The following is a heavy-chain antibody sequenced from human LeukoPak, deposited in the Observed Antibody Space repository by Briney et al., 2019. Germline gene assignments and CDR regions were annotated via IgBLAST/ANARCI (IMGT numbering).Heavy chain of an antibody. CDR2: IYYSGST. J-gene: IGHJ5*02. CDR1: GGSISSSSYY. Sequence: SETLSLTCTVSGGSISSSSYYWGWIRQPPGKGLEWIGSIYYSGSTYYNPSLKSRVTISVDTSKNQFSLKLSSVTAADTAVYYCARLVAVAGLRWFDPWGQGTLVTVSS. D-gene: IGHD6-19*01. CDR3: ARLVAVAGLRWFDP. V-gene: IGHV4-39*01.